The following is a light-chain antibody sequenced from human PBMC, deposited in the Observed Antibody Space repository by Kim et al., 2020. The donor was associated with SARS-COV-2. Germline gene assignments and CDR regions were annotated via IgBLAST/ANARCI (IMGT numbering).Light chain of an antibody. CDR3: QSYDSSLSGYV. CDR1: TSTIGAGYA. V-gene: IGLV1-40*01. J-gene: IGLJ1*01. CDR2: GNS. Sequence: VTVSCVARTSTIGAGYAVHGNQQLPGTAPILLIYGNSNRPSGVPDRFSGSKSGPSASLAITGLQAEDEADYYCQSYDSSLSGYVFGTGTKVTVL.